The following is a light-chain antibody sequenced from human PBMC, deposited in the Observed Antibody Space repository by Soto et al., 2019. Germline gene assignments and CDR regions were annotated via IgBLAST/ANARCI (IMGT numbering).Light chain of an antibody. CDR3: QQYNSYPYT. CDR1: QTISNW. Sequence: DIQMTQSPSTLSASVGDGVTITCRASQTISNWLAWYQRKPGKAPDLLIYKASSLEIGVPSRFSGSGSGTEFTLTISSRQPDDFATYYCQQYNSYPYTFGQGTKLEIK. V-gene: IGKV1-5*03. CDR2: KAS. J-gene: IGKJ2*01.